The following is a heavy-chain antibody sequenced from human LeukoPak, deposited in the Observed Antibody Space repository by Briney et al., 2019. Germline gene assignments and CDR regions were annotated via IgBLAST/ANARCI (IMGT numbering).Heavy chain of an antibody. Sequence: GGSLRLSCAASGFTFSSYEMNWVRQAPGKGLEWVSYISSSGSTIYYADSVKGRFTISRDNAKNSLYLQMNSLRAEDTAVYYCARVLSGRGPLYSYYYYMDVWGKGTTVTISS. CDR3: ARVLSGRGPLYSYYYYMDV. J-gene: IGHJ6*03. CDR2: ISSSGSTI. D-gene: IGHD3-10*01. CDR1: GFTFSSYE. V-gene: IGHV3-48*03.